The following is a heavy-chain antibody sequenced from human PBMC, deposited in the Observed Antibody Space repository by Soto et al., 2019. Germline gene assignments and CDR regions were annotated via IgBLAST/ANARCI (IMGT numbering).Heavy chain of an antibody. CDR3: ARANGDDSSGYPYYYYYYGMDV. V-gene: IGHV1-69*13. CDR2: IIPIFGTA. J-gene: IGHJ6*02. CDR1: GGTFSSYA. D-gene: IGHD3-22*01. Sequence: VASVKVSCKASGGTFSSYAISWVRQAPGQGLEWMGGIIPIFGTANYAQKFQGRVTITADESTSTAYMELSSLRSEDTAVYYCARANGDDSSGYPYYYYYYGMDVWGQGTTVTVSS.